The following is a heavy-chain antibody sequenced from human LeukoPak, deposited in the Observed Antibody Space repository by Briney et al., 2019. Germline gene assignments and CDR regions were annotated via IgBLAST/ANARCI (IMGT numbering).Heavy chain of an antibody. CDR2: INHSGST. J-gene: IGHJ6*03. CDR1: GGSLSGYY. V-gene: IGHV4-34*01. CDR3: AREYNVLRFFPGRYYMDI. D-gene: IGHD3-3*01. Sequence: PSETLSLTCGVYGGSLSGYYWSWIRQPPGKGLEWIGEINHSGSTNYNPSLKSRVTISVDTSKNQFSLKLSSVTAADTAVYYCAREYNVLRFFPGRYYMDIWGKGTTVTVSS.